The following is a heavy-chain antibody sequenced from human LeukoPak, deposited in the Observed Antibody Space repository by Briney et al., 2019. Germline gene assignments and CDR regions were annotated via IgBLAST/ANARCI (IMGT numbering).Heavy chain of an antibody. J-gene: IGHJ4*02. CDR1: GFTFSNYA. CDR2: ITGSDTNR. V-gene: IGHV3-23*01. Sequence: GGSLRLSCVASGFTFSNYAMSWVRQAPGKGLEWVSAITGSDTNRYYADSLKGRFTTSRDNSKNTVFLQMNSLRHEDTAIYYCVIWGDYDVLTGYYVPDYWGQGTLVTVAS. D-gene: IGHD3-9*01. CDR3: VIWGDYDVLTGYYVPDY.